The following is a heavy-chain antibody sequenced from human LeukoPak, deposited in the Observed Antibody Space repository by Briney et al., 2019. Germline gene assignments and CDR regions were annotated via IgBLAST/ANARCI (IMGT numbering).Heavy chain of an antibody. V-gene: IGHV1-18*01. Sequence: GASVKVSCKTSGYTFSNYGISWVRQAPGQGLEWMGWISAYNGNTNYAQKLQGRVTMTTDTSTSTAYMELRSLRSDDTAVYYCARPTHQYYYDSSGYYNYWGQGTLVTVSS. D-gene: IGHD3-22*01. CDR3: ARPTHQYYYDSSGYYNY. J-gene: IGHJ4*02. CDR2: ISAYNGNT. CDR1: GYTFSNYG.